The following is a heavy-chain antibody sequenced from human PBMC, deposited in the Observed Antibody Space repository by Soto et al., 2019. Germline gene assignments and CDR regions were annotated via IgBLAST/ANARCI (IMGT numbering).Heavy chain of an antibody. CDR3: ARHHTTVPGVSTDQDDMDV. V-gene: IGHV4-59*08. D-gene: IGHD4-17*01. CDR1: GGSISDYF. J-gene: IGHJ6*03. Sequence: SETLCLPCTVSGGSISDYFWSWIRQSPGKGLEWIGYIFYDGSTNYTPSLKSRGTISVDTSESQFSLKLSSLTAADTAVYYCARHHTTVPGVSTDQDDMDVWGKGTSVTVSS. CDR2: IFYDGST.